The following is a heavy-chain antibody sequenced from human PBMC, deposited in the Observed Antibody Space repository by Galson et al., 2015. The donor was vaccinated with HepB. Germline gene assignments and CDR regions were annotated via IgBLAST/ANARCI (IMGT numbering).Heavy chain of an antibody. CDR3: ARLAYCSGGSCYILDY. Sequence: QSGAEVKKPGESLKISCKGSGYSFTSYWIGWVRQMPGKGLEWMGIIYPGDSDTRYSPSSQGQVTISADKSISTAYLQWSSLKASDTAMYYCARLAYCSGGSCYILDYWGQGTLVTVSS. J-gene: IGHJ4*02. D-gene: IGHD2-15*01. CDR1: GYSFTSYW. CDR2: IYPGDSDT. V-gene: IGHV5-51*03.